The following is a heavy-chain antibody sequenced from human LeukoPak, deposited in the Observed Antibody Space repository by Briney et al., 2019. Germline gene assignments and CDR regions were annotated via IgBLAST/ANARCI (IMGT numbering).Heavy chain of an antibody. CDR1: EFTFSSYA. V-gene: IGHV3-23*01. CDR3: TRDWRNLGYDY. Sequence: GGSLRLSCAASEFTFSSYAMSWVRQAPGKGLEWVSAISSSGGSTYYADSVKGRFTISRDNSKNTLYLQMNSLRAEDTAVYYCTRDWRNLGYDYWGQGTLVTVSS. D-gene: IGHD5-12*01. J-gene: IGHJ4*02. CDR2: ISSSGGST.